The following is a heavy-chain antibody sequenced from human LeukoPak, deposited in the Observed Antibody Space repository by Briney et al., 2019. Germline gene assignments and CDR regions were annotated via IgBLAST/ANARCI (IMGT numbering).Heavy chain of an antibody. CDR2: IIPILGIA. D-gene: IGHD2-15*01. CDR3: ARGPPGYCSGGSCYYYYYYGRDV. J-gene: IGHJ6*02. Sequence: ASVKVSCKASGDTFSSYAISWVRQAPGQGLEWMGRIIPILGIANYAQKFQGRVTITADKSTSTAYMELSSLRSEDTAVYYCARGPPGYCSGGSCYYYYYYGRDVWGQGTTVTVSS. CDR1: GDTFSSYA. V-gene: IGHV1-69*04.